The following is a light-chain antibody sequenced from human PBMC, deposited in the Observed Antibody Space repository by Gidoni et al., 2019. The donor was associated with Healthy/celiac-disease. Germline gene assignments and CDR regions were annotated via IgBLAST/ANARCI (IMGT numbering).Light chain of an antibody. J-gene: IGLJ1*01. Sequence: QSALTHPASVSGSPVQSITISCTGTSSDVCGYNYVSWYQQHPGKAPKHMIYEVSNRPSGVSKRFSGSKSGKTASLTISGPQAEDEADYYCSSYTSSSTLYVFGTGTKVTVL. V-gene: IGLV2-14*01. CDR1: SSDVCGYNY. CDR2: EVS. CDR3: SSYTSSSTLYV.